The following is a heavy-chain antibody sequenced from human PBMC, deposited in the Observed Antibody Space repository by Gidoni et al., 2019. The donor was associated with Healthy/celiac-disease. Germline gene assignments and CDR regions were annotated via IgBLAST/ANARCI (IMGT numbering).Heavy chain of an antibody. CDR3: ARRKEVWLYYYYGMDV. CDR1: GGSISSRSYY. J-gene: IGHJ6*02. V-gene: IGHV4-39*01. D-gene: IGHD1-20*01. CDR2: IYYSGST. Sequence: QLQLQESGPGLVKPSETLSLTCTVSGGSISSRSYYWGWIRQPPGKGLEWIGSIYYSGSTYYNPSLKSRVTISVDTSKNQFSLKLSSVTAADTAVYYCARRKEVWLYYYYGMDVWGQGTTVTVSS.